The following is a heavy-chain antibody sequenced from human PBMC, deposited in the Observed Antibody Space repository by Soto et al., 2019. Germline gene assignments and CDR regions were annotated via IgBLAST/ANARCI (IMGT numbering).Heavy chain of an antibody. CDR2: IYYSGST. Sequence: PSETLSLTCTVSGGSISSGGYYWSWIRQHPGKGLEWIGYIYYSGSTYYNPSLKSRVTISVDTSKNQFSLKLSSVTAADTAVYYCARAITPGTTRLNWFDPWGQGTLVTVSS. J-gene: IGHJ5*02. V-gene: IGHV4-31*03. CDR1: GGSISSGGYY. CDR3: ARAITPGTTRLNWFDP. D-gene: IGHD1-1*01.